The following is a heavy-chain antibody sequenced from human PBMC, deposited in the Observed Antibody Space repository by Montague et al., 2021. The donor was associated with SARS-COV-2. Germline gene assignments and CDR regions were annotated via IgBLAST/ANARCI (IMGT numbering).Heavy chain of an antibody. Sequence: SETLSLTCTVSGGSISSYYWSWIRQPPGQGLEWIGYIYYSWSTNXNPSLKLRVTISIDTSKNQFSLKLSSVTAADMAVYYCAREVRYYYDSSGPGAFDIWGQGTMVTVSS. D-gene: IGHD3-22*01. CDR2: IYYSWST. V-gene: IGHV4-59*01. CDR3: AREVRYYYDSSGPGAFDI. CDR1: GGSISSYY. J-gene: IGHJ3*02.